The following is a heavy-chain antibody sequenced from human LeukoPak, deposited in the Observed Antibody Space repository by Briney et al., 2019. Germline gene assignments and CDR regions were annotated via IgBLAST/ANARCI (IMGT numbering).Heavy chain of an antibody. CDR3: ARGDIVVVPAAISEVSFDP. D-gene: IGHD2-2*01. CDR1: GYTFTDYY. J-gene: IGHJ5*02. V-gene: IGHV1-2*06. Sequence: ASVKVSCKASGYTFTDYYIYWVRQAPGQGLEWMGRIVPNNGDTNYAQKFQARVTMTRDMSISTAYMELSRLRSDDTAVYYCARGDIVVVPAAISEVSFDPWGQGTLVTVSS. CDR2: IVPNNGDT.